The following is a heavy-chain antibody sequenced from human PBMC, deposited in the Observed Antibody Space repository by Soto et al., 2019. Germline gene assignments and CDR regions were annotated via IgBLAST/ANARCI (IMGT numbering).Heavy chain of an antibody. CDR1: GGSISSYY. D-gene: IGHD6-6*01. CDR3: AGGAAREHSYNYCGRAV. J-gene: IGHJ6*02. V-gene: IGHV4-59*06. CDR2: MYYSGST. Sequence: PSETLSLTCTVSGGSISSYYWSWIRLPPGKGLEWIGCMYYSGSTSYSPSLKSRVTISVDRSKNQFSLKVNSVTAAATAVYYCAGGAAREHSYNYCGRAVWGQGTTVTVSS.